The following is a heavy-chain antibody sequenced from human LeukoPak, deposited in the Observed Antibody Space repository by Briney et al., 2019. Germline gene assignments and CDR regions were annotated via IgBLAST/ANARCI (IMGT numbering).Heavy chain of an antibody. D-gene: IGHD2-2*01. V-gene: IGHV4-59*01. CDR2: IHHNGST. CDR1: GDSISNYY. J-gene: IGHJ4*02. CDR3: ARGSCSSAGCLPYWTS. Sequence: PSETLSLTCSVSGDSISNYYWGWIRQPPGKGLEWMGYIHHNGSTNYNSSLKSRVFISVDTSNNQVSLELSSVTAADTAVYYCARGSCSSAGCLPYWTSWGQGILAIVSS.